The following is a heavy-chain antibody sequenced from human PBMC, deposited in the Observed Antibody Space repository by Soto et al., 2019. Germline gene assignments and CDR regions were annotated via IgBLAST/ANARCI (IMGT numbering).Heavy chain of an antibody. J-gene: IGHJ4*02. D-gene: IGHD5-18*01. V-gene: IGHV1-2*02. CDR1: GYTFTGYY. CDR3: ARAYTAMVTFVDY. Sequence: GGSVKVSCKASGYTFTGYYMHWVRQAPGQGLEWMGWINPNSGGTDYAQKFQGRVTMTRDTSISTAYMELSRLRSDDTAVYYCARAYTAMVTFVDYWGQGTLVTVS. CDR2: INPNSGGT.